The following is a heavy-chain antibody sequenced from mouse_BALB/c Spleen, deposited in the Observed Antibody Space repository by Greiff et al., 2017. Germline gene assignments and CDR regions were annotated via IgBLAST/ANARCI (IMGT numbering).Heavy chain of an antibody. J-gene: IGHJ3*01. V-gene: IGHV1S137*01. Sequence: VQLQQSGAELVRPGVSVKISCKGSGYTFTDYAMHWVKQSPAKSLEWIGVISTYYGDASYNQKFKVKATMTVDKSSSTAYMELARLTSEDSAIYYCAREGDYAWFAYWGQGTLVTVSA. CDR2: ISTYYGDA. D-gene: IGHD2-4*01. CDR1: GYTFTDYA. CDR3: AREGDYAWFAY.